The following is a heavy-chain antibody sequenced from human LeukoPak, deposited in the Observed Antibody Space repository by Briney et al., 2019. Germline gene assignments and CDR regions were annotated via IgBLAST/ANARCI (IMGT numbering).Heavy chain of an antibody. J-gene: IGHJ4*02. CDR1: GGSISSYY. D-gene: IGHD6-19*01. V-gene: IGHV4-59*01. CDR3: ARVSRVAGIYYFDY. Sequence: ASETLSLTCTVSGGSISSYYWSWIRQPPGKGLEWIGYIYYSGSTNYNPSLKSRVTISVDTSKNQFSLKLSSVTAADTAVYYCARVSRVAGIYYFDYWGQGTLVTVSS. CDR2: IYYSGST.